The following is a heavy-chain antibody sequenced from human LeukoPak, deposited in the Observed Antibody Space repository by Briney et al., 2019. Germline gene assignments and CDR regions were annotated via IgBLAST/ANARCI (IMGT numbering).Heavy chain of an antibody. CDR1: GXSVSSNSSA. Sequence: SQTLSLTCAISGXSVSSNSSAWNWIRQSPSRGLEWLGRTYYRSKWYNDYAVSVRSRITINPDISKNQFSLQLNSVTPEDTAVYYCARTGGGGRSFDYWGQGTLVTVSS. V-gene: IGHV6-1*01. CDR2: TYYRSKWYN. D-gene: IGHD3-16*01. CDR3: ARTGGGGRSFDY. J-gene: IGHJ4*02.